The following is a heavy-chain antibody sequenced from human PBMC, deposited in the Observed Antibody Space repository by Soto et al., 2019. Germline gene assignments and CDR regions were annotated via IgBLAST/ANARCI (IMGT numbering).Heavy chain of an antibody. V-gene: IGHV3-30-3*01. CDR1: GFTFSSYA. J-gene: IGHJ6*02. Sequence: GGSLRLSCAASGFTFSSYAMHWVRQAPGKGLEWVAVISYDGSNKYYADSVKGRFTISRDNSKNTLYLQMNSLRAEDTAVYYCASPGYSSSGKPYYYYYGMDVWGQGTTVTVSS. D-gene: IGHD6-13*01. CDR2: ISYDGSNK. CDR3: ASPGYSSSGKPYYYYYGMDV.